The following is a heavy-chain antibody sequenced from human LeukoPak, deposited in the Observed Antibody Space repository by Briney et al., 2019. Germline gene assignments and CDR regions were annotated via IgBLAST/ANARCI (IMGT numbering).Heavy chain of an antibody. CDR2: ISGSGGST. V-gene: IGHV3-23*01. J-gene: IGHJ4*02. CDR3: AKDCTSTNCYVDY. CDR1: GFTFSSYA. D-gene: IGHD2-2*01. Sequence: GGSLRLSCAVSGFTFSSYAMSWVRQAPGKGLEWVSAISGSGGSTYYADSVKGRFTVSRDNSKNTLYLQMNSLRAEDTALYYCAKDCTSTNCYVDYWGQGTLVTVSS.